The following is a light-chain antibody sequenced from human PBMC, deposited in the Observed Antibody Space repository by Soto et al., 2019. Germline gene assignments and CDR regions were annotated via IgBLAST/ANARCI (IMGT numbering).Light chain of an antibody. Sequence: EIVLTQSPGTLSLSPGDRATLSCRASQSVSSNFLAWYQQKPGQAPRLLIYGASIRATGIPDRFSGSGSGQHFTLTIRRLEPEDFAMYFCHQYGSSPRTFGQGTKVEIK. CDR3: HQYGSSPRT. V-gene: IGKV3-20*01. CDR2: GAS. CDR1: QSVSSNF. J-gene: IGKJ1*01.